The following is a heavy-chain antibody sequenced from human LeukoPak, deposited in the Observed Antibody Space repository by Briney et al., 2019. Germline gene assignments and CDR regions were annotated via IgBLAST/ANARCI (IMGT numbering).Heavy chain of an antibody. V-gene: IGHV4-39*07. Sequence: SETLSLTCTVSGVSISSSSYCWGWIRQPPGKGLEWIGGLCYSGNTYYNTSLKSRVTISGDTSKNQFSLKLSSVTAADTAVYYCAREAIFGVGRYYYYYMDVWGKGTTVTVSS. D-gene: IGHD3-3*01. J-gene: IGHJ6*03. CDR3: AREAIFGVGRYYYYYMDV. CDR1: GVSISSSSYC. CDR2: LCYSGNT.